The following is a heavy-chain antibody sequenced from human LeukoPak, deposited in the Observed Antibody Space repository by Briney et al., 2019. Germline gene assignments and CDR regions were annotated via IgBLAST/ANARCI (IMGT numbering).Heavy chain of an antibody. V-gene: IGHV4-34*01. D-gene: IGHD5-24*01. Sequence: MASETLSLTCAVYGGSFSGYYWSWIRQPPGKGLEWIGEINHSGSTNYNPSLKSRVTISVDTSKNQFSLKLSSVTAADTAVYYCARVRWLQLGHFDYWGQGSLVTVSS. CDR1: GGSFSGYY. CDR2: INHSGST. CDR3: ARVRWLQLGHFDY. J-gene: IGHJ4*02.